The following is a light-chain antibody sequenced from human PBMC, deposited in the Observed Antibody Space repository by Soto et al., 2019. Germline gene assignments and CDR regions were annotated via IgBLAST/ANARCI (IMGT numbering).Light chain of an antibody. V-gene: IGLV3-21*02. J-gene: IGLJ1*01. CDR1: NIGSKS. CDR3: QVWDSISDHFV. CDR2: DDN. Sequence: SYELTQPPSVSVAPGQTARISCGGNNIGSKSVHWFQQKPGQAPVLVVYDDNVRPSGIPERFSGSNSGNTATLTISRVEAGDEADYYCQVWDSISDHFVFGTGTKLTVL.